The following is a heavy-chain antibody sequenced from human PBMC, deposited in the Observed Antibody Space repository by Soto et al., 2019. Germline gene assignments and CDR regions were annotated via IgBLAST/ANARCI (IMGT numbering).Heavy chain of an antibody. D-gene: IGHD3-10*01. J-gene: IGHJ6*02. V-gene: IGHV1-18*04. CDR1: GYTFTSYG. Sequence: GASVKVSCKASGYTFTSYGISWVRQAPGQGLEWMGWISAYNGNTNYAQKLQGRVTMTTDTSTSTAYMELRSLRSDDTTVYYCARDRGTWLLCVGLLYGMDVWGQGTTVTVSS. CDR2: ISAYNGNT. CDR3: ARDRGTWLLCVGLLYGMDV.